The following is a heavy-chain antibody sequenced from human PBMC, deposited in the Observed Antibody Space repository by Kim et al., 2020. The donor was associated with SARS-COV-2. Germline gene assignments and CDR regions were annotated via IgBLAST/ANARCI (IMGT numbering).Heavy chain of an antibody. CDR2: SSSNSDTI. D-gene: IGHD1-26*01. V-gene: IGHV3-9*01. CDR3: AKRDSGSSRHFDY. Sequence: GGSLRLSCAASGFTFDDYPMHWVRQAPGKGLEWVSGSSSNSDTIAYADSLKGRFTISRDNAKNSLYLQMNSLRLEDTALYYCAKRDSGSSRHFDYWGQGTLVNVSS. CDR1: GFTFDDYP. J-gene: IGHJ4*02.